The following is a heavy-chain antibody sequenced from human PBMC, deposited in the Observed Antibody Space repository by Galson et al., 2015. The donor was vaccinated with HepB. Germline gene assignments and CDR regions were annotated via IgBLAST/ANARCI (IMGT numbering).Heavy chain of an antibody. J-gene: IGHJ4*02. CDR1: GFTFSRYA. V-gene: IGHV3-23*01. D-gene: IGHD2-8*01. CDR3: AKDGIMVSNNPYQLHF. CDR2: ITSNGGRT. Sequence: LRLSCAASGFTFSRYAMTWVRQAPGKGLEWISSITSNGGRTFYTNSVKGRFTIARDNSRNTVVLQLSSLRPEDTAVYYCAKDGIMVSNNPYQLHFWGQGTLVSVSS.